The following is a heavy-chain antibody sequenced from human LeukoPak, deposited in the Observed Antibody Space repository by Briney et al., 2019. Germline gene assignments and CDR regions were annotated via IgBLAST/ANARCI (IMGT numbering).Heavy chain of an antibody. Sequence: PGRSLRLSCAASGFTFSSYAMHWDRQAPGKGLEWVAVISYDGSNKYYADSVKGRFTISRDNSKNTLYLQMNSLRAEDTAVYYCARDPRLWFGESDLDYWGQGTLVTVSS. CDR1: GFTFSSYA. CDR3: ARDPRLWFGESDLDY. CDR2: ISYDGSNK. J-gene: IGHJ4*02. D-gene: IGHD3-10*01. V-gene: IGHV3-30*04.